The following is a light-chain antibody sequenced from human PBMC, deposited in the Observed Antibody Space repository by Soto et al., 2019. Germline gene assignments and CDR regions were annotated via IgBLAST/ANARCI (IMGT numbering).Light chain of an antibody. CDR2: DNN. J-gene: IGLJ2*01. CDR3: QSYDSSLSGSV. Sequence: QSVLTQPPSVSGAPGQRVTISCTGSSSNIGAGYDVHWYQQVSGTAPKLLISDNNNRPSGVPDRFSGSKSGTSASLAITGLQAEDEADYHCQSYDSSLSGSVFGGGTKVTVL. V-gene: IGLV1-40*01. CDR1: SSNIGAGYD.